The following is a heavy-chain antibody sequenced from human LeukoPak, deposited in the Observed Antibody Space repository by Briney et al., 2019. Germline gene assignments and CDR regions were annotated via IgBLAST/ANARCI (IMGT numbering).Heavy chain of an antibody. CDR2: INPSGGST. CDR1: GYTFTNFY. V-gene: IGHV1-46*03. Sequence: ASVKVSCEASGYTFTNFYIHWVRQAPGQGLEWMGIINPSGGSTNYAQKFQGRVTMTRDTSTSTVYMELYSLRSEDTAVYYCASPEVGYWGQGTLVTVSS. J-gene: IGHJ4*02. D-gene: IGHD2-15*01. CDR3: ASPEVGY.